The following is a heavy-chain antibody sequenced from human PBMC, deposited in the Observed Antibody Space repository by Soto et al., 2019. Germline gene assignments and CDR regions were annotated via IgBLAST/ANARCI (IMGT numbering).Heavy chain of an antibody. Sequence: QVQLQQCGAGLLKPSETLSLTCAVYGGSFSGYYWSWLRQPPGKGPEWIGEINYSGSTKYNPSLESRVTISVDTSKNQFSLKLNSVSAADTAVYYCARTGGMDVWSQGATVTVSS. V-gene: IGHV4-34*01. CDR1: GGSFSGYY. CDR3: ARTGGMDV. CDR2: INYSGST. J-gene: IGHJ6*02.